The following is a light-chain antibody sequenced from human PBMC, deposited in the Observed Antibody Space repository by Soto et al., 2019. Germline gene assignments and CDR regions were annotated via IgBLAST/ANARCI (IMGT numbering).Light chain of an antibody. Sequence: LTQPPSVSGAPGQSVTISCTGTSSNIGAGYDIHWYQQPPGTAPKLVIYNNHNRPSGVPDRFSGSKSGTSGSLAITGLQAEDEADYFCQSYDGTLTGVIFGGGTKLTVL. V-gene: IGLV1-40*01. CDR2: NNH. CDR3: QSYDGTLTGVI. J-gene: IGLJ2*01. CDR1: SSNIGAGYD.